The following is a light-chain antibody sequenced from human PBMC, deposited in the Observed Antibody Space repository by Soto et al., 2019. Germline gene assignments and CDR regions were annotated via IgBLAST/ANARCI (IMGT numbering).Light chain of an antibody. CDR3: QQAKSFPVL. CDR2: GAS. V-gene: IGKV3-15*01. J-gene: IGKJ4*01. CDR1: QSVSSN. Sequence: EIVMTQSPATLSVSPGERATLSCRASQSVSSNLAWYQQKPGQAPRLLIYGASTRATGIPARFSGSGSGTEFTLTISSLQPEDFATYYCQQAKSFPVLFGGGTKVEMK.